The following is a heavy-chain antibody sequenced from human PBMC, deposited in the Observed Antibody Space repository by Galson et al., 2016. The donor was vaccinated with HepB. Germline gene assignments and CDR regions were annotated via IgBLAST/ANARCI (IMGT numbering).Heavy chain of an antibody. CDR1: GGSISGYF. J-gene: IGHJ4*02. Sequence: ETLSLTCTVSGGSISGYFWSWIRQPPGKGLEWIGYIYFSGSSNHNPSLKSRVTMSVDMSKNQFSLKLNSVTSADTAVYYCARDGVRGDIDYWGQGTLVTVSS. V-gene: IGHV4-59*01. CDR2: IYFSGSS. D-gene: IGHD3-10*01. CDR3: ARDGVRGDIDY.